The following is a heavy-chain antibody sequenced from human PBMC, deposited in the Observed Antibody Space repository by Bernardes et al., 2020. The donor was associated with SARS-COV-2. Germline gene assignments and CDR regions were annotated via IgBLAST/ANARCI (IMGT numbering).Heavy chain of an antibody. J-gene: IGHJ6*02. CDR1: GFIFTNAW. CDR3: KTDKWSQLWSSRGIKLDYKGMDV. V-gene: IGHV3-15*01. Sequence: GGSLILSCAASGFIFTNAWMNWVRQAPGKGLEWVGRIKTKNEGGTTNYAAPVKGRFTISRDDSKNTVYLQMDSLKSADTGVYHCKTDKWSQLWSSRGIKLDYKGMDVWGQGTTVTVS. CDR2: IKTKNEGGTT. D-gene: IGHD5-18*01.